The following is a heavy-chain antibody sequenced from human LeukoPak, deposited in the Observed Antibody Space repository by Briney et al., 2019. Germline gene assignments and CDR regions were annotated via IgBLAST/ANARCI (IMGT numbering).Heavy chain of an antibody. CDR1: GGSFSGYY. V-gene: IGHV4-34*01. D-gene: IGHD3-10*01. J-gene: IGHJ2*01. CDR3: APYTVVRGVVRSFDL. Sequence: SETLSLTCAVYGGSFSGYYWSWIRQPPGKGLEWIGEINHSGSTNYNPSLKSRVTISVDTSKSQFSLKLSSVTAADTAVYYCAPYTVVRGVVRSFDLWGRGTLVTVSS. CDR2: INHSGST.